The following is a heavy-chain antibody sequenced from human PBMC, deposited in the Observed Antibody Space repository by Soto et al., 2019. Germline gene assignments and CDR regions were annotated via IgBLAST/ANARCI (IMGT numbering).Heavy chain of an antibody. V-gene: IGHV4-34*01. Sequence: SGNLSLTCAVHGGPFSDYYWSWIRQPPGKGLEWIGEINQSGSTDYNPSLKSRVTISVDTSKNQFSLKLSSVTAADTALYYCARGGYCKGCSCSGPSFDYWSHRTLDIVSS. CDR1: GGPFSDYY. CDR2: INQSGST. CDR3: ARGGYCKGCSCSGPSFDY. D-gene: IGHD2-15*01. J-gene: IGHJ4*01.